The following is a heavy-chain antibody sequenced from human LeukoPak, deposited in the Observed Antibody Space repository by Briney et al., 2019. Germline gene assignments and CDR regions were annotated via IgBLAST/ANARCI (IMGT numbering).Heavy chain of an antibody. D-gene: IGHD5-18*01. J-gene: IGHJ4*02. CDR2: ISGSGGST. CDR3: AKVSEDGYSYVMYYFDY. CDR1: GFTFSSYA. V-gene: IGHV3-23*01. Sequence: GGSLRLSCAASGFTFSSYAMSWVRQAPGKGLEWVSAISGSGGSTYYADSVKGRFTISRDNSKNTLYLQMKSLRAEDTAVYYCAKVSEDGYSYVMYYFDYWGQGTLVTVSS.